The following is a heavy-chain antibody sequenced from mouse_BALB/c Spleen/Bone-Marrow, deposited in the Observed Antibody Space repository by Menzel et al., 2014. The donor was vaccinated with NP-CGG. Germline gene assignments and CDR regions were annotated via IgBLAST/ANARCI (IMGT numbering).Heavy chain of an antibody. CDR3: ARDHVVGY. V-gene: IGHV5-6-3*01. CDR1: GFTFSTYG. Sequence: EVHLVESGGGLVQPGGSLKLSCAASGFTFSTYGMSWVRQTPDKRLELVASINNNGGSTYYPDSVKGRFTISRDNAKNTPYLQMSSLKSEDTAMYYCARDHVVGYWGQGTLVTVSA. J-gene: IGHJ3*01. CDR2: INNNGGST.